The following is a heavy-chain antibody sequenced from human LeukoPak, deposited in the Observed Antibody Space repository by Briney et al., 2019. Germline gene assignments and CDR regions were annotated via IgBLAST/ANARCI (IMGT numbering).Heavy chain of an antibody. Sequence: PGGSLRLSCAASGITFSSYAMHWVRQAPGKGLEWVAVISYDGSNKYYADSVKGRFSISRDNTQNSLSLRMNSLRAEDTAVYYCVREAAATLFDYWGQGTLVTVSS. CDR3: VREAAATLFDY. J-gene: IGHJ4*02. D-gene: IGHD1-26*01. CDR2: ISYDGSNK. V-gene: IGHV3-30*04. CDR1: GITFSSYA.